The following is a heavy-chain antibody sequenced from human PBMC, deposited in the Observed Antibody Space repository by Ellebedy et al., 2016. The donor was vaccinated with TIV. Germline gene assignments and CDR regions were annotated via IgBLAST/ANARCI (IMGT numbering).Heavy chain of an antibody. Sequence: GESLKISXAASGFTFSSYSMNWVRQAPGKGLEWVSSISSSSSYIYYADSVKGRFTISRDNAKNSLYLQMNSLRAEDTAVYYCARATALRWLQGGGEYMDVWGKGTTVTVSS. CDR2: ISSSSSYI. CDR3: ARATALRWLQGGGEYMDV. J-gene: IGHJ6*03. CDR1: GFTFSSYS. D-gene: IGHD5-24*01. V-gene: IGHV3-21*01.